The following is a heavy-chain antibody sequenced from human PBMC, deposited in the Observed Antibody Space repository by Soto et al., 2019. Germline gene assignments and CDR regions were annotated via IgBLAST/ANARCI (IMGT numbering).Heavy chain of an antibody. V-gene: IGHV4-31*03. D-gene: IGHD3-10*01. CDR2: NHYTGNT. CDR1: GGSIRNNGYY. CDR3: ATGDLTSGELFFHY. J-gene: IGHJ4*02. Sequence: QVQLQESGPGLVKPSQTLSLTCTVSGGSIRNNGYYCNWIRQHPEKGLEWIGYNHYTGNTFYNAALRSRVSISVDTSKNQFSLNLSSVTAADTAVYYCATGDLTSGELFFHYWGQGNLATVSS.